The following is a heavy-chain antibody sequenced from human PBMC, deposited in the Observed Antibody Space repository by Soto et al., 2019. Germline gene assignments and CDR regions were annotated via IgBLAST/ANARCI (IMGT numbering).Heavy chain of an antibody. D-gene: IGHD4-17*01. CDR2: ISAYNGNT. CDR3: ARDTHYGDYYYYMDV. V-gene: IGHV1-18*01. CDR1: GYTFTSYG. Sequence: GASVKVSCKASGYTFTSYGISWVRQAPGQGLEWMGWISAYNGNTNYAQKLQGRVTMTTDTSTSTAYMELRSLRSDDTAVYYCARDTHYGDYYYYMDVWGKGTTVTVSS. J-gene: IGHJ6*03.